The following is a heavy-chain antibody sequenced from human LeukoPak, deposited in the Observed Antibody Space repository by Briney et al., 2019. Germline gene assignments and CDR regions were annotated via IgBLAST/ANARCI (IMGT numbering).Heavy chain of an antibody. J-gene: IGHJ4*02. Sequence: SETLSLTCTVSGGSISSYYWSWIRQPPGKGLEWIGYIYYSGSTNYNPSLKSRVTISVDTPNNQFSLKLTSVTAADTAVYYCARGDRISAAGRWGQGTLVTVSS. D-gene: IGHD6-13*01. CDR1: GGSISSYY. CDR3: ARGDRISAAGR. CDR2: IYYSGST. V-gene: IGHV4-59*01.